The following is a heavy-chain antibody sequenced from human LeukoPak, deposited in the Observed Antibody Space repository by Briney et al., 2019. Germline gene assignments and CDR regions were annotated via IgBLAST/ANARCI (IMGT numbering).Heavy chain of an antibody. CDR2: INTYDGNI. CDR3: ARRGGDIGYSYGSYYRYYLDF. D-gene: IGHD5-18*01. J-gene: IGHJ6*03. V-gene: IGHV1-18*01. Sequence: VASVKVSCKTSGYTFSTYGLTWVRQAPGQGPEWMGWINTYDGNIIYAEKFQDRVTMTTDTSTNTAYLDLRSLRVDDTAVYYCARRGGDIGYSYGSYYRYYLDFWGNGTTVTVSS. CDR1: GYTFSTYG.